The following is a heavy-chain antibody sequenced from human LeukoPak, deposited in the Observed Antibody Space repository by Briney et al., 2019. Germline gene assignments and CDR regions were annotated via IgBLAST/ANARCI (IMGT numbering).Heavy chain of an antibody. J-gene: IGHJ4*02. Sequence: PGGSLRLSCVASGFTFSSFAMSWVRRAPGKGLEWVSTISGSGGTTNYADSVKGRFTFSRDNSRNMVHLQMNSLRAEDTAVYYCAKDLPDYGDYIEGYWGQGTLVTVSS. CDR3: AKDLPDYGDYIEGY. D-gene: IGHD4-17*01. CDR1: GFTFSSFA. CDR2: ISGSGGTT. V-gene: IGHV3-23*01.